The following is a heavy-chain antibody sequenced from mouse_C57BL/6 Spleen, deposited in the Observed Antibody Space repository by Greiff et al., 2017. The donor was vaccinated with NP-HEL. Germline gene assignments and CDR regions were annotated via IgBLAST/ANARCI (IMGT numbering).Heavy chain of an antibody. CDR2: IHPNSGST. J-gene: IGHJ2*01. V-gene: IGHV1-64*01. CDR3: ARYGYYYGSTFRDFDY. CDR1: GYTFTSYW. D-gene: IGHD1-1*01. Sequence: QVQLKQPGAELVKPGASVKLSCKASGYTFTSYWMHWVKQRPGQGLEWIGMIHPNSGSTNYNEKFKSKATLTVDKSSSTAYMQLSSLTSEDSAVYYCARYGYYYGSTFRDFDYWGQGTTLTVSS.